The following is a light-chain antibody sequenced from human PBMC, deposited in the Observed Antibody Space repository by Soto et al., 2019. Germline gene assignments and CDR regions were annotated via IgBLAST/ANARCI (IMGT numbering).Light chain of an antibody. J-gene: IGKJ5*01. CDR3: QQRRNWPT. CDR1: QSVSSN. CDR2: GAS. Sequence: IVMTQSPATLSVSPGERATLCCRASQSVSSNLAWYQQKPGQAPRLLIYGASTRATGIPARFSGSGSGTDFTLTISSLEPEDFAVYYCQQRRNWPTFGQGTRLEIK. V-gene: IGKV3D-15*01.